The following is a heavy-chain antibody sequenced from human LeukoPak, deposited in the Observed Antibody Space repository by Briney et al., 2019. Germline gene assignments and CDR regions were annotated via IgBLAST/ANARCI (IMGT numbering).Heavy chain of an antibody. Sequence: PGGSLRLSCAASGFTFSSYAMSWVRQAPGKGLEWVSAISGSGGSTYYADSVKGRFTISRGDSKNTLYLQMNSLRAEDTAVYYCAKGVYSSGWYGWFDNWGQGTLVTVSS. CDR2: ISGSGGST. CDR3: AKGVYSSGWYGWFDN. J-gene: IGHJ4*02. V-gene: IGHV3-23*01. D-gene: IGHD6-19*01. CDR1: GFTFSSYA.